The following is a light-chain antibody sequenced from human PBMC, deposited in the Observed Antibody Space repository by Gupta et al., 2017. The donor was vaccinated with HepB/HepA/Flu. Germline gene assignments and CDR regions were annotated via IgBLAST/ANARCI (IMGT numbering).Light chain of an antibody. CDR3: QQSDKWPTWT. J-gene: IGKJ1*01. Sequence: EIVMTQSPATLSMSPGERATLPCRASQNINSNLAWYQQKPGQAPRLLIYGVATRATGIPARFSGSGSGTEFTLTISSRQSEDFAVYYCQQSDKWPTWTFGPGTKVEIK. CDR2: GVA. CDR1: QNINSN. V-gene: IGKV3-15*01.